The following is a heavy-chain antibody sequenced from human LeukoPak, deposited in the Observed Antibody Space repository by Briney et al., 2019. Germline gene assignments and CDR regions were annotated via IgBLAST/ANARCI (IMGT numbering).Heavy chain of an antibody. V-gene: IGHV3-30*04. J-gene: IGHJ4*02. CDR1: GFTFSSYA. D-gene: IGHD2-15*01. CDR3: ARRVGYCSGGSCYSWNDY. Sequence: GRSLRLSCAASGFTFSSYAMHWVRQAPGKGLEWVAVISYDGSNKYYADSVKGRFTISRDNSKNTLYLQMNSLRAEDTAVYYCARRVGYCSGGSCYSWNDYWGQGTLVTVSS. CDR2: ISYDGSNK.